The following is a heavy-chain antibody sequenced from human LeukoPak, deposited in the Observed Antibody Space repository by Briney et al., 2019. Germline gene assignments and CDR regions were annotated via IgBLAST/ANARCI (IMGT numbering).Heavy chain of an antibody. J-gene: IGHJ4*02. CDR1: EFTFSSYA. CDR2: ISGSGGST. Sequence: GESLKISCAASEFTFSSYAMSWVRQAPGKGLEWVSAISGSGGSTYYADSVRGRFTISRDNSKNTLYLQMNSLRAEDTAVYYCAKHVVVVFRPLDYWGQGTLVTVSS. CDR3: AKHVVVVFRPLDY. D-gene: IGHD2-15*01. V-gene: IGHV3-23*01.